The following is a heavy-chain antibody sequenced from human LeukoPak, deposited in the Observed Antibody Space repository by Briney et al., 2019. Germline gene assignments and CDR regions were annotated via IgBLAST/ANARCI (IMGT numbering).Heavy chain of an antibody. J-gene: IGHJ4*02. CDR2: IYYSGST. CDR1: GGSIRSSSSY. CDR3: ARHSTAMVHFDY. V-gene: IGHV4-39*01. D-gene: IGHD5-18*01. Sequence: SETQSLTCTVSGGSIRSSSSYWGWIRQPPGKGLEWIGSIYYSGSTYYNPSLKSRVTISVDTSENEFSLKLSSVTAADTAVYYCARHSTAMVHFDYWGQGTLVTVSS.